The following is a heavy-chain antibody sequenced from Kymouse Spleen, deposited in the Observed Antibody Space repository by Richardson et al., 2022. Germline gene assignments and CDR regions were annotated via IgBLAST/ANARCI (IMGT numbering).Heavy chain of an antibody. Sequence: QLQLQESGPGLVKPSETLSLTCTVSGGSISSSSYYWGWIRQPPGKGLEWIGSIYYSGSTYYNPSLKSRVTISVDTSKNQFSLKLSSVTAADTAVYYCARIAAAGYYYYYGMDVWGQGTTVTVSS. CDR2: IYYSGST. CDR3: ARIAAAGYYYYYGMDV. V-gene: IGHV4-39*01. J-gene: IGHJ6*02. CDR1: GGSISSSSYY. D-gene: IGHD6-13*01.